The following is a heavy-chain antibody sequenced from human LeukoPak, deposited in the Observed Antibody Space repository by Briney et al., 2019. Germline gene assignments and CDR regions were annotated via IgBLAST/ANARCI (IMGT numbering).Heavy chain of an antibody. D-gene: IGHD2-2*02. CDR2: ISGSGGST. V-gene: IGHV3-23*01. J-gene: IGHJ5*02. CDR1: GFTFSSYA. CDR3: AKPLGYCSSTSCYTFDP. Sequence: GGSLRLSCAASGFTFSSYAMSWVRQAPGKGLEWVLAISGSGGSTYYADSVKGRFTISRDNSKNTLYLQMNSLRAEDTAVYYCAKPLGYCSSTSCYTFDPWGQGTLVTVSS.